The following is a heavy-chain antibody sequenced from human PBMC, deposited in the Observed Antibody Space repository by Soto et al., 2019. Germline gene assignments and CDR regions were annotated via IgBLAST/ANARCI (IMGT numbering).Heavy chain of an antibody. D-gene: IGHD3-22*01. V-gene: IGHV4-59*08. CDR2: IYYSGST. CDR1: GGSISSYY. CDR3: ARRTRYYDSSGYFNWFDP. Sequence: SETLSLTCTVSGGSISSYYWIWIRQPPGKGLEWIGYIYYSGSTNYNPSLKSRVTISVDTSKNQFSLKLSSVTAADTAVYYCARRTRYYDSSGYFNWFDPWVQGTLVTV. J-gene: IGHJ5*02.